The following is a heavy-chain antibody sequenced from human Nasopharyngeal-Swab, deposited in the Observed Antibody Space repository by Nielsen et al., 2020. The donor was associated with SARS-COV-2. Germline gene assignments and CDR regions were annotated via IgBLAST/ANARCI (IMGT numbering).Heavy chain of an antibody. Sequence: GGSLRLSCAASGFTFSYSAIHWVRQASGKGLEWVGRIRSKGNTYATAYAASVNGRFIIFRDDPTNTAYLQMNSLKTEDTAVYYCTRCGGGCYSGRDYWGQGTLVTVSS. CDR1: GFTFSYSA. J-gene: IGHJ4*02. V-gene: IGHV3-73*01. CDR3: TRCGGGCYSGRDY. CDR2: IRSKGNTYAT. D-gene: IGHD2-15*01.